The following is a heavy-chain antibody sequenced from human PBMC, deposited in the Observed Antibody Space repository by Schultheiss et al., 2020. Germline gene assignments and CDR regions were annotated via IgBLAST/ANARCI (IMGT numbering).Heavy chain of an antibody. CDR3: AADLGYSSGPALSFDY. CDR2: INPNSGGT. D-gene: IGHD6-19*01. J-gene: IGHJ4*02. Sequence: ASVKVSCKASGGTFSSYAISWVRQAPGQGLEWMGRINPNSGGTNYAQKFQGRVTMTRDMSTSTAYMELSSLRSEDTAVYYCAADLGYSSGPALSFDYWGQGTLVTVSS. V-gene: IGHV1-2*06. CDR1: GGTFSSYA.